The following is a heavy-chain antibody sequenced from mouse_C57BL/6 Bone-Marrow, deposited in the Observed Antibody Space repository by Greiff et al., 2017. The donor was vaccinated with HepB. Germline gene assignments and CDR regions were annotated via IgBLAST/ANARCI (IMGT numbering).Heavy chain of an antibody. V-gene: IGHV2-2*01. D-gene: IGHD1-1*01. CDR2: IWSGGST. J-gene: IGHJ1*03. CDR1: GFSLTSYG. Sequence: QVQLQQSGPGLVQPSQSLSITCTVSGFSLTSYGVHWVRQSPGKGLEWLGVIWSGGSTDYNAAFISRLSISKDNSKSQVFFKMNSLQADDTAIYYCARNGYGSRCSYWYFDVWGTGTTVTVSS. CDR3: ARNGYGSRCSYWYFDV.